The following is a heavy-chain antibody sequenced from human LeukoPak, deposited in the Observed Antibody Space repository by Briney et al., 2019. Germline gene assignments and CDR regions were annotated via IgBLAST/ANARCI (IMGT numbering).Heavy chain of an antibody. CDR2: INSGGTT. J-gene: IGHJ4*02. Sequence: GGSLRLSCAASGFTVSSNYMNWVRQAPGKGLEWVSVINSGGTTHYADSVKSRFTISRDNSKNTLYLQMDSLRVEDTAVYYCAKDRSCSGYEPLDHWGQGTLVSVSS. CDR3: AKDRSCSGYEPLDH. CDR1: GFTVSSNY. V-gene: IGHV3-53*05. D-gene: IGHD3-22*01.